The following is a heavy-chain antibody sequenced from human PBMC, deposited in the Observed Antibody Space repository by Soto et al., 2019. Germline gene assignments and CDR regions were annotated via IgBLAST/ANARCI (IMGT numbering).Heavy chain of an antibody. CDR3: ARGAATVTPGWFDP. J-gene: IGHJ5*02. CDR1: GYSISSGYY. D-gene: IGHD4-17*01. CDR2: IYHSGST. Sequence: SETRSLTCAVSGYSISSGYYWGWIRQTPGKGLEWIASIYHSGSTYYNPSLKSRVTISVDTSKNQFSLKLTSVTATDTAVYYCARGAATVTPGWFDPWGQGIMVTVSS. V-gene: IGHV4-38-2*01.